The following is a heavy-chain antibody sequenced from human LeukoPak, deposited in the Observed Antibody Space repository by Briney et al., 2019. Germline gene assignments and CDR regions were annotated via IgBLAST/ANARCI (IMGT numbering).Heavy chain of an antibody. J-gene: IGHJ5*02. D-gene: IGHD3-10*01. V-gene: IGHV1-3*01. CDR2: INAGNGNT. CDR3: ARSVRVGGSGSYTWFDP. Sequence: ASVKVSCKSSGYTFTSYAMHWVRQAPGQRLEWMGWINAGNGNTKYSQKFQGRVTITRDTSASTAYMELSSLRSEDTAVYYCARSVRVGGSGSYTWFDPWGQGTLVTVSS. CDR1: GYTFTSYA.